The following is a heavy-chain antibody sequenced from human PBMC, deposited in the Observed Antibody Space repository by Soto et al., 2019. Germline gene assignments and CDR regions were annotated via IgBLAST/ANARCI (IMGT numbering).Heavy chain of an antibody. CDR2: ISGSGGST. J-gene: IGHJ5*02. CDR3: AKDSAKKHSIKIYSGSP. D-gene: IGHD1-26*01. V-gene: IGHV3-23*01. Sequence: GGSLRLSCAASGFTFSSYAMSWVRQAPGKGLEWVSAISGSGGSTYYADSVKGRFTISRDNSKNTLYLQMNSLRAEDTAVYYCAKDSAKKHSIKIYSGSPWGQGTLVTVSS. CDR1: GFTFSSYA.